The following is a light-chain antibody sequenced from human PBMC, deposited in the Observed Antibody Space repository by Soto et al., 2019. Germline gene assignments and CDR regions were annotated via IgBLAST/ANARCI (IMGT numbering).Light chain of an antibody. Sequence: EIVLTQSPDTLSLSPGERATISCRASQSVSSSYLAWYQQTPGQAPRLLIYGTSNRATGIPDRFSGSGSGTDFTLTISRLEPEDFAVYYCQQYGNSRGTFGQGTKVEIK. CDR1: QSVSSSY. V-gene: IGKV3-20*01. J-gene: IGKJ1*01. CDR3: QQYGNSRGT. CDR2: GTS.